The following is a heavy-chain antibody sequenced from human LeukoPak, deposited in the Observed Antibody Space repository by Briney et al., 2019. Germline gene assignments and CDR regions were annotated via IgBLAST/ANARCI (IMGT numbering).Heavy chain of an antibody. D-gene: IGHD3-22*01. CDR2: IYYSGST. CDR3: ARKTYYYDSSGYYQIFDY. V-gene: IGHV4-59*01. Sequence: SETLSLTCTVSGGSISSYYWSWIRQPPGKGLEWIGYIYYSGSTNYNPSLKSRVTISVDTSKNQFSLKLSSVTAADTAVYYCARKTYYYDSSGYYQIFDYWGQGTLVTVS. CDR1: GGSISSYY. J-gene: IGHJ4*02.